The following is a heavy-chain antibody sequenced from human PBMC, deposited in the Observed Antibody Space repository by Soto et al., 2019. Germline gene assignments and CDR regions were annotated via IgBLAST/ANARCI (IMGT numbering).Heavy chain of an antibody. D-gene: IGHD3-3*01. CDR2: IYHSGST. V-gene: IGHV4-30-2*01. J-gene: IGHJ6*02. CDR3: ARARYYDFWSGYSLWEDYYYGMDV. CDR1: GGSISSGGYS. Sequence: PSETLSLTCAVSGGSISSGGYSWSWIRQPPGKGLEWIGYIYHSGSTYYNPSLKSRVTISVDRSKNQFSLKLSSVTAAGTAVYYCARARYYDFWSGYSLWEDYYYGMDVWGQGTTVTVSS.